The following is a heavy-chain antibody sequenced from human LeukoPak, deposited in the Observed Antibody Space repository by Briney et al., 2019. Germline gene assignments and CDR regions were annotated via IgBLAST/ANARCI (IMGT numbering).Heavy chain of an antibody. CDR3: ATDRWELRRAFDY. Sequence: GGSLRLSCAASGFTFSSYGMHWVRQAPGKGLEWVAVISYDGSNKYYADSVKGRFTISRDNSKNSLYLQMNSLRTEDTALYYCATDRWELRRAFDYWGQGTLVTVSS. J-gene: IGHJ4*02. V-gene: IGHV3-30*03. D-gene: IGHD1-26*01. CDR2: ISYDGSNK. CDR1: GFTFSSYG.